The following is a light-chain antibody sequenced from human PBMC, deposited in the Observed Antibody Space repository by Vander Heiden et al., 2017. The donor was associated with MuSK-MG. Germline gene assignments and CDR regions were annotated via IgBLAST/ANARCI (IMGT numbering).Light chain of an antibody. CDR2: GAS. J-gene: IGKJ4*01. Sequence: DIQLTQSPSFLSASVGDRVTISCRASQDISSHLAWYQQKPGRAPKLLIYGASTLQMGVPPRFSGSGSGTEFTLTITSLQPDDFASYYCQHLDTYPITFGGGTNVEI. CDR3: QHLDTYPIT. V-gene: IGKV1-9*01. CDR1: QDISSH.